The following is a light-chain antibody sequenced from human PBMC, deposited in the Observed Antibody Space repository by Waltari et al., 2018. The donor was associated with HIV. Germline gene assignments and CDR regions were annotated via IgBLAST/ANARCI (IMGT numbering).Light chain of an antibody. CDR1: TSKIGNNF. Sequence: QSVLTQPPAVSAAPGQKVTIYCSGTTSKIGNNFVSWYQKLPGTAPKLLIFDHQKRPSGVSDRVSASTSATSATLDITGLHTWYEAEYYCGTWDTSLNAGVFGGGTKVSVL. V-gene: IGLV1-51*01. CDR2: DHQ. J-gene: IGLJ2*01. CDR3: GTWDTSLNAGV.